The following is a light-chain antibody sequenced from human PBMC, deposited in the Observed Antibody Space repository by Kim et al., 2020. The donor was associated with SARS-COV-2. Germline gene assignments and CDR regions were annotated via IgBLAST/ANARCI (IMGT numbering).Light chain of an antibody. CDR3: QQYNAYPLT. Sequence: ASVEDRVTITCRASQTLNNFLAWYQQKPGKAPEVLIYDVSNLRTGVPSRFSGSGSGTEFSLTISSLQPDGFATYYCQQYNAYPLTFGGGTKVDIK. CDR1: QTLNNF. V-gene: IGKV1-5*01. CDR2: DVS. J-gene: IGKJ4*01.